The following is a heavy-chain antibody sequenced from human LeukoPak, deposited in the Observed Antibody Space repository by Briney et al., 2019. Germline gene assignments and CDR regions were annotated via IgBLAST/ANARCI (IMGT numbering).Heavy chain of an antibody. Sequence: GASVKVSCKASGGTFSSYAISWVRQAPGQGLEWMGGIIPIFGTANYAQKFQGRVTITADESTSTAYMELSSLRSEDTAVYYCAREGSVCSGGSCYFDYWGQGNLVTVSS. V-gene: IGHV1-69*13. CDR1: GGTFSSYA. CDR3: AREGSVCSGGSCYFDY. J-gene: IGHJ4*02. D-gene: IGHD2-15*01. CDR2: IIPIFGTA.